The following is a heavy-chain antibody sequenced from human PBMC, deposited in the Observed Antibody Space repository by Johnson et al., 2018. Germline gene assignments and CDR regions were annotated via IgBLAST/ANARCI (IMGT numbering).Heavy chain of an antibody. D-gene: IGHD1-26*01. V-gene: IGHV3-48*01. CDR2: ISGSSSNI. Sequence: VQLQESGGDLVQPGGSLRLSCATSGFTFHLSAMNWVRQVPGKGLEWVSYISGSSSNIHYADSAKGRFTVSRDNAKNSLYLQMNNLRAEDTAVYYCARDPSVGNRFYYYTDVWGKGTTVTVSS. J-gene: IGHJ6*03. CDR3: ARDPSVGNRFYYYTDV. CDR1: GFTFHLSA.